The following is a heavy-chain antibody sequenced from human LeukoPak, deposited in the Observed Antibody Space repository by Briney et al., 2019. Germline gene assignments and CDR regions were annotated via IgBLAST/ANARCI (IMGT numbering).Heavy chain of an antibody. V-gene: IGHV1-18*01. CDR3: ASFSSGWYFADY. CDR1: GYTFTSYG. D-gene: IGHD6-19*01. J-gene: IGHJ4*02. CDR2: ISAYNGNI. Sequence: ASVKVSCKASGYTFTSYGISWVRQAPGQGLEWMGWISAYNGNINYAQKLQGRVTMTTDTSTSTAYMELRSLRSDDTAVYYCASFSSGWYFADYWGQGTLVTVSS.